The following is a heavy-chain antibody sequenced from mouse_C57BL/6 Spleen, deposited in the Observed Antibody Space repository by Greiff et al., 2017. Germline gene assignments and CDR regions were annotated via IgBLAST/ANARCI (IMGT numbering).Heavy chain of an antibody. CDR1: GYTFTDYN. CDR3: ARYMDYEVRYFDY. CDR2: INPNNGGT. D-gene: IGHD1-1*01. J-gene: IGHJ2*01. Sequence: EVQVQQSGPELVKPGASVKIPCKASGYTFTDYNMDWVKQSHGKSLEWIGDINPNNGGTIYNQKFKGKATLTVDKSSSTAYMELRSLTSEDTAVYYCARYMDYEVRYFDYWGQGTTLTVSS. V-gene: IGHV1-18*01.